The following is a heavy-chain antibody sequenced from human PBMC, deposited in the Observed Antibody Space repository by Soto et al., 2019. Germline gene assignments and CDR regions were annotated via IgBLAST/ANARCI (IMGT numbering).Heavy chain of an antibody. D-gene: IGHD2-8*01. V-gene: IGHV3-11*06. Sequence: GGSLRLSCAGSGFTFSDNYMAWIRQAPGKGLEWVSYINSNSLYTHYADSVKGRFTISRDNAKNSLYLQLNSLRAEDTAVYYCASAPPGRCTNGACSRAMDVWGQGTTVTVSS. J-gene: IGHJ6*02. CDR3: ASAPPGRCTNGACSRAMDV. CDR2: INSNSLYT. CDR1: GFTFSDNY.